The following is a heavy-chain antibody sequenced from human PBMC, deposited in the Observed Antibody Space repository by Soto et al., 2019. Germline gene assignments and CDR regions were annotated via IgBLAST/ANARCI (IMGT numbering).Heavy chain of an antibody. CDR3: ARGQRFSDWFDP. CDR2: IYYSGST. D-gene: IGHD3-3*01. V-gene: IGHV4-61*08. Sequence: SETLSLTCTVSGGSVSSAGYFWSWIRQPPGKGLEWIGYIYYSGSTNYNPSLKSRVTISVDTSNNQFSLKLSSVTAADTAVYYCARGQRFSDWFDPWGQGTLVTVSS. J-gene: IGHJ5*02. CDR1: GGSVSSAGYF.